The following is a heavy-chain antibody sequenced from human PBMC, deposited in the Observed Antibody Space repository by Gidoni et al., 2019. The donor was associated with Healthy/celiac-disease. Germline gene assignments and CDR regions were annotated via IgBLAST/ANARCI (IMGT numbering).Heavy chain of an antibody. CDR2: ISSSGSTI. V-gene: IGHV3-48*03. D-gene: IGHD6-19*01. J-gene: IGHJ4*02. CDR1: GFTFRSYE. Sequence: EVQLVESGGGLVRPGGSLRLSCAASGFTFRSYEMNWVRQAPGKGLEWVSYISSSGSTIYYADSVKGRFTISRDNAKNSLYLQMNSLRAEDTAVYYCARDPSKYSSGWYYFDYWGQGTLVTVSS. CDR3: ARDPSKYSSGWYYFDY.